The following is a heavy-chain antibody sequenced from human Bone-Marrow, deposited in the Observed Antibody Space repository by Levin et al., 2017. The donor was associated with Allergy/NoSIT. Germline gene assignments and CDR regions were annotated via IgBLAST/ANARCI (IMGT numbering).Heavy chain of an antibody. J-gene: IGHJ6*02. CDR2: ISYDGSNK. V-gene: IGHV3-30*18. CDR1: GFTFSSYA. Sequence: GGSLRLSCAASGFTFSSYAMHWVRQAPGKGLEWVAIISYDGSNKYYAGSVKGRFTISRDNSKNTLHLEINSLRNEDTALYYCAKDLNEIRYLEWLLDFYGMDVWGQGTTVTVSS. D-gene: IGHD3-3*01. CDR3: AKDLNEIRYLEWLLDFYGMDV.